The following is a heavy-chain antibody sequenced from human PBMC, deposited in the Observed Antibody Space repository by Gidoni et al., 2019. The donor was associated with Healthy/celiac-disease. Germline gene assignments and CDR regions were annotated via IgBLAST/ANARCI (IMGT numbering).Heavy chain of an antibody. V-gene: IGHV4-34*01. CDR2: INHSGSN. J-gene: IGHJ5*02. CDR3: ARLDRRLGP. Sequence: QVQLQQWGAGLLKPSETLSLTCAVYGGSFSGYYWSWIRQPPGKGLEWIGEINHSGSNNYNPSLKSRVTISVDTSKKQFSLKLSSVTDADTAVYYCARLDRRLGPWGQGTLVTVSS. D-gene: IGHD3-9*01. CDR1: GGSFSGYY.